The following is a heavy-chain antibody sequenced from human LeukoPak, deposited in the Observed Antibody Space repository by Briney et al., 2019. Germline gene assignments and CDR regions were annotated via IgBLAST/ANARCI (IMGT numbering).Heavy chain of an antibody. J-gene: IGHJ4*02. CDR2: ISYDGSNK. Sequence: QPGGSLRLSCAASGFTFSSYAMHWVRQAPGKGLEWVSVISYDGSNKYYADSVKGRFTISRDNSKNTLYLQMNSLRAEDTAVYYCARDSSSSGVDYWGQGTLVTVSS. CDR3: ARDSSSSGVDY. D-gene: IGHD2-15*01. CDR1: GFTFSSYA. V-gene: IGHV3-30-3*01.